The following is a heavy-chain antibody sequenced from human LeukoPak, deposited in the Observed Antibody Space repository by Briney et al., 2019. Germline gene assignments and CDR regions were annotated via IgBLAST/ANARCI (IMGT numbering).Heavy chain of an antibody. CDR2: ISYSGTT. Sequence: SETLSLTCTVSGGSISSSGPYWGWVRQPPGKGLEWIGSISYSGTTYHNPSLKSRVTMSVDTSKNQFSLNLNSVTAADTAVYYCARSGDSSDFNYWGQGTLVTVSS. V-gene: IGHV4-39*01. J-gene: IGHJ4*02. CDR1: GGSISSSGPY. CDR3: ARSGDSSDFNY. D-gene: IGHD2-15*01.